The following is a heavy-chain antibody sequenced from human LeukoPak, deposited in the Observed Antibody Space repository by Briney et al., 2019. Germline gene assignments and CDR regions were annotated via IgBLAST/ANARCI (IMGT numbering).Heavy chain of an antibody. D-gene: IGHD3-10*01. Sequence: ASVKVSCKASGYTFTNYGISWVRQAPGQGLEWMGWISAYNGNTNYAQRLQGRVTMTTDTSTSTAYMELRSLRSDDTAVYYCAREGYFGSGIYYYYGMDVWGQGTKVTVSS. V-gene: IGHV1-18*01. CDR3: AREGYFGSGIYYYYGMDV. CDR2: ISAYNGNT. J-gene: IGHJ6*02. CDR1: GYTFTNYG.